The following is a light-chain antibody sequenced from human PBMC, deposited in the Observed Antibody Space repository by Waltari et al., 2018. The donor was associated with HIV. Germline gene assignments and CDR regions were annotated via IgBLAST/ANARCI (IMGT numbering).Light chain of an antibody. V-gene: IGKV4-1*01. CDR2: WAS. J-gene: IGKJ2*01. Sequence: DIVMTQSPDSLAVSLGESATINCKSSQSVLYNSNNKNYLAWYQQKAGQPPNLLIYWASTREFGVPDRFSGSGSGTDFTLTISSLQAEDVAVYYCQQYYSTPHTFGQGTKLEIK. CDR1: QSVLYNSNNKNY. CDR3: QQYYSTPHT.